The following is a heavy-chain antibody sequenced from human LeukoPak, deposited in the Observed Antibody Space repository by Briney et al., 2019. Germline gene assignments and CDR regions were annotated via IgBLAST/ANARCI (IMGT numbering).Heavy chain of an antibody. CDR1: GFTLGNYW. D-gene: IGHD1-1*01. Sequence: GGSLRLSCAASGFTLGNYWMSWVRQAPGKGLEWVANINQDVSEINYLDSVRGRFTISRDNAKQSLNLQMNSLRAEDTGLYYCARDVVNRIRNDYYMDVWGKGTAVTVSS. CDR2: INQDVSEI. J-gene: IGHJ6*03. V-gene: IGHV3-7*01. CDR3: ARDVVNRIRNDYYMDV.